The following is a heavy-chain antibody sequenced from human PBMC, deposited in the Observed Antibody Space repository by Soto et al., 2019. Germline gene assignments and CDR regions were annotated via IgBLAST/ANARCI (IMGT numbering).Heavy chain of an antibody. CDR1: GFTFSSYG. Sequence: GGSLRLSCAASGFTFSSYGMHWVRQAPGKGLEWVAVISYDGSNKYYADSVKGRFTISRDNSKNTLYLQMNSLRAEDTAVYYCAKVGNWNYWDYYYYGRDVWGQGTTVTVSS. CDR2: ISYDGSNK. CDR3: AKVGNWNYWDYYYYGRDV. J-gene: IGHJ6*02. V-gene: IGHV3-30*18. D-gene: IGHD1-7*01.